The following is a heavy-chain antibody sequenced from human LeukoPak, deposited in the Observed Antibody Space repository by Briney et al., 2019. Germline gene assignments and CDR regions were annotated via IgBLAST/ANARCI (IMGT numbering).Heavy chain of an antibody. Sequence: ASVKVSCKASGYTFSNYAISWVRQAPGQGLEWMGWISAYTGNTHYAQNLQGRVTVTTDTSTSTAYMELRSLRSDDTAVYYCARRASESRNDAFDIWGQGTMVTVSS. J-gene: IGHJ3*02. CDR2: ISAYTGNT. CDR1: GYTFSNYA. CDR3: ARRASESRNDAFDI. V-gene: IGHV1-18*01. D-gene: IGHD1-14*01.